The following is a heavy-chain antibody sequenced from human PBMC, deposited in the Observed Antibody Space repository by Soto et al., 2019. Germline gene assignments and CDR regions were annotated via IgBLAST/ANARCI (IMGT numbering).Heavy chain of an antibody. Sequence: GSLRLSCAASGFTFSSYAMSWVRQAPGKGLEWVSAISGSGGSTYYADSVKGRFTISRDNSKNTLYLQMNSLRAEDTAVYYCAVRAVWFGDMDVWGQGTTVTVSS. CDR1: GFTFSSYA. D-gene: IGHD3-10*01. V-gene: IGHV3-23*01. CDR3: AVRAVWFGDMDV. J-gene: IGHJ6*02. CDR2: ISGSGGST.